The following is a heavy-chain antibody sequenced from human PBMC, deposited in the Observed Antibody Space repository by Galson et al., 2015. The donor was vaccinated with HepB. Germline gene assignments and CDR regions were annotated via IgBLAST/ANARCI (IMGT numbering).Heavy chain of an antibody. CDR1: GYIFSDYY. J-gene: IGHJ4*02. Sequence: SVKVSCKASGYIFSDYYVYWVRQAPGQGLEWMGRSNPKSGGTNYAQKFQGRVILTRDTSISTAYMDLSSLRSDDTAVYYCARGGGINYYGSSGHLNWGQGTLVTVSS. CDR3: ARGGGINYYGSSGHLN. D-gene: IGHD3-22*01. CDR2: SNPKSGGT. V-gene: IGHV1-2*06.